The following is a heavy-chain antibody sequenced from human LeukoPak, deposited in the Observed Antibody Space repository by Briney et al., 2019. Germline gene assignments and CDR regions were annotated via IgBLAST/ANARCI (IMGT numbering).Heavy chain of an antibody. D-gene: IGHD6-19*01. V-gene: IGHV3-7*01. CDR1: GFTFSSYW. CDR2: IKQDGSEK. J-gene: IGHJ4*02. Sequence: GGALRLSCAASGFTFSSYWMSWVREALGKGLEWVANIKQDGSEKYYVDPVKGRFTISRDNAKNSLYLQMNSLRAEDTAVYYCARGKEIAVAGTYFFDYWGQGTLVTVSS. CDR3: ARGKEIAVAGTYFFDY.